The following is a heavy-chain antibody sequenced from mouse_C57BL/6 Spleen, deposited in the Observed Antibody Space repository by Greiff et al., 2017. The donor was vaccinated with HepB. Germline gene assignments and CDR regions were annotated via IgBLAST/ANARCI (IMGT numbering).Heavy chain of an antibody. Sequence: QVQLKQSGAELVRPGASVTLSCKASGYTFTDYEMHWVKQTPVHGLEWIGAIDPETGGTAYNQKFKGKAILTADKSSSTAYMELRSLTSEDSAVYYCTSTYYYGSSYGYFDVWGTGTTVTVSS. CDR1: GYTFTDYE. CDR3: TSTYYYGSSYGYFDV. V-gene: IGHV1-15*01. J-gene: IGHJ1*03. D-gene: IGHD1-1*01. CDR2: IDPETGGT.